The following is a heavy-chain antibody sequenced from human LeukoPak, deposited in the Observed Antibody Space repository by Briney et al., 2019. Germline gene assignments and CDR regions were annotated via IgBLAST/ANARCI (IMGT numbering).Heavy chain of an antibody. V-gene: IGHV6-1*01. CDR1: GDSVSNNGVA. J-gene: IGHJ3*01. CDR3: ARQRSRALDL. CDR2: TYFGSKWYN. D-gene: IGHD1-1*01. Sequence: SQTLSLTCAISGDSVSNNGVAWNWIRQSPARGLEWLGRTYFGSKWYNDYAMSVQSRITINPDTSKTQFSLQLNSVTPEDTAVYFCARQRSRALDLWGQGTMVTVSS.